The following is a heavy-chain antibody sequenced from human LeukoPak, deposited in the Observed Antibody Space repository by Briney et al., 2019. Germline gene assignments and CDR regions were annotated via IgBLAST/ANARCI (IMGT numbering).Heavy chain of an antibody. CDR2: IYYSGST. J-gene: IGHJ6*03. V-gene: IGHV4-30-4*08. CDR3: ASTGGWYGGYYYYMDV. CDR1: GGSISSGDYY. Sequence: SQTLSLTCTVSGGSISSGDYYWSWIRQPPGKGLEWIGYIYYSGSTYYNPSLKSRVTITVDTAKNQFSLKLSSVTAADTAVYYCASTGGWYGGYYYYMDVWGKGTTVTVSS. D-gene: IGHD6-19*01.